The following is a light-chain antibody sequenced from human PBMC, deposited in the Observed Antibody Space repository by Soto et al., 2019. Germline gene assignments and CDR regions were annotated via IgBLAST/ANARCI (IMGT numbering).Light chain of an antibody. V-gene: IGLV2-8*01. CDR2: EVN. J-gene: IGLJ1*01. CDR3: SSYTTSSTYV. CDR1: SSDVGGYNY. Sequence: QSVLTQPPSASGSPGRSVTISCTGTSSDVGGYNYVSWYQQHPGKAPKLMIYEVNKRPSGVPDRFSGSKSGNTASLTISGLQAEDEADYYCSSYTTSSTYVFGTGTKVTVL.